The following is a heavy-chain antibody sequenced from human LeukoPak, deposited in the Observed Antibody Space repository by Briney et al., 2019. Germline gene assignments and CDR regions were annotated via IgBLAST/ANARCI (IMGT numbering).Heavy chain of an antibody. CDR3: AREAVLRYFDGYFDY. CDR1: GFTVSSNY. V-gene: IGHV3-66*01. J-gene: IGHJ4*02. D-gene: IGHD3-9*01. Sequence: GGSLRLSCAASGFTVSSNYMSWVRQAPGKGLEWVSVIYSGGSTYYADSVKGRFTISRDNSKNTLYLQMNSLRAEDTAVYYCAREAVLRYFDGYFDYWGQGTLVTVSS. CDR2: IYSGGST.